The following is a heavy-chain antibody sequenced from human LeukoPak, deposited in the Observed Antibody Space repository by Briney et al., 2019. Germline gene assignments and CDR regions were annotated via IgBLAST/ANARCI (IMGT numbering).Heavy chain of an antibody. D-gene: IGHD3-10*01. Sequence: PSETLSLTCAVYGGSFSGYYWSWIRQPPGKGLEWIGEINHSGSTNYNPSLKSRVTISVDTSKNQFPLKLSSVTAADTAVYYCARGYPYGSGPRWVWFDPRGQGTLVTVSS. V-gene: IGHV4-34*01. J-gene: IGHJ5*02. CDR1: GGSFSGYY. CDR3: ARGYPYGSGPRWVWFDP. CDR2: INHSGST.